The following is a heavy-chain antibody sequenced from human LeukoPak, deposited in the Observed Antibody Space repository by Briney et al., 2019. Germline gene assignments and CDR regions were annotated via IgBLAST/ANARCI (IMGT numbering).Heavy chain of an antibody. CDR1: GFTFSTYA. D-gene: IGHD3-10*01. J-gene: IGHJ4*02. CDR3: AQDRGSCYNYFDY. V-gene: IGHV3-23*01. CDR2: ISTSGESA. Sequence: PGGSLRLSCPVWGFTFSTYAMSWVRQAPGRGLEWVSVISTSGESAYYADSVKGRFTISRDNSKNTLYLQMNSLRAEDTAVYYCAQDRGSCYNYFDYWGQGTLVTVSS.